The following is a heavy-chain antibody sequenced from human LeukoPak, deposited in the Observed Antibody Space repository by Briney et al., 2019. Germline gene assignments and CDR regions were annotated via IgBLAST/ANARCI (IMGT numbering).Heavy chain of an antibody. CDR3: ARAGYGSGSYGFYFDY. CDR2: IYHSGST. CDR1: GHFISSGYY. J-gene: IGHJ4*02. V-gene: IGHV4-38-2*01. Sequence: SETLSLTCAVSGHFISSGYYWGWIWQPPGKGLEWIGSIYHSGSTYYNPSLKSRVTISLDTSKNQFSLKLSSVTAADTAVYYCARAGYGSGSYGFYFDYWGPGTLVTVSS. D-gene: IGHD3-10*01.